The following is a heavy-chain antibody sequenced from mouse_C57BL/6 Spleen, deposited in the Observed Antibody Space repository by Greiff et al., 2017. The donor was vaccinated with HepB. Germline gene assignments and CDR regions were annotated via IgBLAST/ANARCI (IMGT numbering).Heavy chain of an antibody. Sequence: QVQLKQPGAELVKPGASVKLSCKASGYTFTSYWMHWVKQRPGQGLEWIGMIHPNSGSTNYNEKFKSKATLTVDKSSSTAYMQLSSLTSEDSAVYYCAREFLITTVVTMDYWGQGTSVTVSS. D-gene: IGHD1-1*01. V-gene: IGHV1-64*01. CDR3: AREFLITTVVTMDY. CDR1: GYTFTSYW. CDR2: IHPNSGST. J-gene: IGHJ4*01.